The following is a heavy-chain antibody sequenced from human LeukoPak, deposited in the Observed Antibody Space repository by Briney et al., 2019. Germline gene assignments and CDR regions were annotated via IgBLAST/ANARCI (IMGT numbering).Heavy chain of an antibody. D-gene: IGHD6-13*01. CDR3: ARRSSSSWDAFDI. CDR1: GGTFSSYA. V-gene: IGHV1-69*06. J-gene: IGHJ3*02. CDR2: IIPIFGTA. Sequence: SVKVSCKASGGTFSSYAISWVQQAPGQGLGWMGGIIPIFGTANYAQKFQGRVTITADKSTSTAYMELSSLRSEDTAVYYCARRSSSSWDAFDIRGQGTMVTVSS.